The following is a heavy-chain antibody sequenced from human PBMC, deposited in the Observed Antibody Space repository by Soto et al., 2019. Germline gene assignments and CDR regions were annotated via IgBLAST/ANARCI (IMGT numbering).Heavy chain of an antibody. Sequence: GGSLRLSCAASGFTFSSYGMHWVRQAPGKGLEWVAVIWYDGSNKYYADSVKGRFTISGDNSKNTLYLQMNSLRAEDTAVYYCARAHRGGSYYYYYYGMDVWGQGTTVTVSS. CDR1: GFTFSSYG. CDR3: ARAHRGGSYYYYYYGMDV. J-gene: IGHJ6*02. D-gene: IGHD1-26*01. V-gene: IGHV3-33*01. CDR2: IWYDGSNK.